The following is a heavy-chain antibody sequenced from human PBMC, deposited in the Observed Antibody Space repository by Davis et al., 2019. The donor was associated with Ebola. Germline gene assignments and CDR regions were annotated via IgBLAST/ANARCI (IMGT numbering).Heavy chain of an antibody. CDR1: GFTLTNYA. CDR2: VHGGNGNT. CDR3: ARLGVATILGFDY. V-gene: IGHV1-3*01. D-gene: IGHD5-12*01. Sequence: ASVKVSCKASGFTLTNYAIHWVRQAPGQRLEWMGWVHGGNGNTKYSQRFQGRVTITTDTSTSTVYMELSSLRSEDTAVYYCARLGVATILGFDYWGQGTLVTVSS. J-gene: IGHJ4*02.